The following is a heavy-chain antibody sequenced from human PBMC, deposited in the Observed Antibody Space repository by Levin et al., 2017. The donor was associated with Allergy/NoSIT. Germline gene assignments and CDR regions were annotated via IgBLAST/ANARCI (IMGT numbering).Heavy chain of an antibody. CDR2: IRGDDGNT. V-gene: IGHV3-23*01. CDR1: GFTFTSYA. Sequence: PVASVKVSCAASGFTFTSYAMSWVRQAPGKGPEWVSFIRGDDGNTYYADSVKGRFTISRDNSKNTLYLQMNSLRAEDTAIYYCAKGPWLAAGGWFDPWGQGTLVTVSS. J-gene: IGHJ5*02. CDR3: AKGPWLAAGGWFDP. D-gene: IGHD6-19*01.